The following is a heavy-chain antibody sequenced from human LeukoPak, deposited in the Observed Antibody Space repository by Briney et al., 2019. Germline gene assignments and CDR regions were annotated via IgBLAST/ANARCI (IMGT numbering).Heavy chain of an antibody. D-gene: IGHD5-12*01. Sequence: PSETLSLTCTVSGGSISSGGYYWSWIRQPPGKGLEWIGYIYHSGSTYYNPSLKSRVTISVDRSKNQFSLKLSSVTAADTAVYYCARQRRRGYHAFDIWGQGTMVTVSS. CDR3: ARQRRRGYHAFDI. V-gene: IGHV4-30-2*01. CDR2: IYHSGST. CDR1: GGSISSGGYY. J-gene: IGHJ3*02.